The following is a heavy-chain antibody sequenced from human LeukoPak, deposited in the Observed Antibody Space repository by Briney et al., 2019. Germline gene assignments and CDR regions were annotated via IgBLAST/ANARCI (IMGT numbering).Heavy chain of an antibody. Sequence: GGSLRLSCAASGFSFSSYVMSWVSQAPWKGLDWVSAISGSGGSTYDADSVKGRFTSSSDNSKNTLYLQMNSLRAEDTAVYYCAKVGSSAQVNAFDIWGQGTMVTVSS. CDR1: GFSFSSYV. V-gene: IGHV3-23*01. CDR2: ISGSGGST. D-gene: IGHD2-2*01. CDR3: AKVGSSAQVNAFDI. J-gene: IGHJ3*02.